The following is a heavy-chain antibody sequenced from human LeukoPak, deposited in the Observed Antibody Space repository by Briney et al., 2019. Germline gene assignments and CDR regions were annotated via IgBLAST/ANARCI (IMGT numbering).Heavy chain of an antibody. CDR2: INHSGST. CDR1: GGSFSVYY. J-gene: IGHJ4*02. CDR3: ARGRGSRHPENDY. V-gene: IGHV4-34*01. Sequence: SETLSLTCAVYGGSFSVYYWSWIRQPPGKGLEWIGEINHSGSTNYNPSLKSRVTISVDTSKNQFSLKLSSVTAADTAVYYCARGRGSRHPENDYWGQGTLVTVSS. D-gene: IGHD6-13*01.